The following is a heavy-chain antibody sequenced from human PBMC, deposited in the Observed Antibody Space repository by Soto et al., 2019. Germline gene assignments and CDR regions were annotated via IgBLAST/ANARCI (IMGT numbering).Heavy chain of an antibody. V-gene: IGHV1-18*04. Sequence: GASVKVSCKASGYAFTSYGISWVRQAPGQGLEWMGWISAYNGNTNYAQKLQGRVTMTTDTSTSTAYMELRSLRSDDTAVYYCARSDIVVVPAALVDYWGQGTLVTVSS. CDR2: ISAYNGNT. CDR1: GYAFTSYG. D-gene: IGHD2-2*01. J-gene: IGHJ4*02. CDR3: ARSDIVVVPAALVDY.